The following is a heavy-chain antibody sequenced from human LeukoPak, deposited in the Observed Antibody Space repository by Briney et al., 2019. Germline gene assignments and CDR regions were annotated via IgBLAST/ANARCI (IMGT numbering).Heavy chain of an antibody. CDR3: ARDRKYYYGSGNYRYYYYYGMDV. J-gene: IGHJ6*02. CDR1: GGSISSGDYY. V-gene: IGHV4-30-4*01. Sequence: PSETLSLTCTVSGGSISSGDYYWSWIRQPPGKGLEWIGYIYYSGSTYYIPSLKSRVTISVDTSKNQFSLKLSSVTAADTAVYYCARDRKYYYGSGNYRYYYYYGMDVWGQGTTVTVSS. D-gene: IGHD3-10*01. CDR2: IYYSGST.